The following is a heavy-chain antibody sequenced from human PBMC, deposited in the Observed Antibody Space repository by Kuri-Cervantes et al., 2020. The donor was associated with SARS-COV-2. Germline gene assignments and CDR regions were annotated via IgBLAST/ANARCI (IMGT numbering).Heavy chain of an antibody. CDR3: ARDLRLGKSLDY. D-gene: IGHD7-27*01. CDR2: IRYDGSNK. V-gene: IGHV3-30*02. CDR1: GFTFSSYW. Sequence: GESLKISCAASGFTFSSYWMHWVRQAPGKGLEWVAFIRYDGSNKYYAGSVKGRFTISRDNSKNTLYLQMSSLRAEDTAVYYCARDLRLGKSLDYWGQGTLVTVSS. J-gene: IGHJ4*02.